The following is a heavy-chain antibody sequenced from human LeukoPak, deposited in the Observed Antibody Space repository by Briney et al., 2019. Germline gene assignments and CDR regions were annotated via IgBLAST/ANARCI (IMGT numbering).Heavy chain of an antibody. J-gene: IGHJ1*01. CDR2: IIPIFGTA. V-gene: IGHV1-69*13. D-gene: IGHD2-15*01. Sequence: SVKVSRKASGGTFSSYAISWVRQAPGQGLEWMGGIIPIFGTANYAQKFQGRVTITADESTSTAYMELSSLRSEDTAVYYCARDNCSGGSCYPGDFQHWGQGTLVTVSS. CDR1: GGTFSSYA. CDR3: ARDNCSGGSCYPGDFQH.